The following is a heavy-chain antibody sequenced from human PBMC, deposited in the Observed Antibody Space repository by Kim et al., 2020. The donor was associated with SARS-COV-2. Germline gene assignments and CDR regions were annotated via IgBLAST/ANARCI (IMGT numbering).Heavy chain of an antibody. J-gene: IGHJ5*02. V-gene: IGHV3-48*02. CDR3: ARDPYGSGTLAPGP. Sequence: AESAKGRVTISRDNAKNSLYLQMNSLRDEDTAVYYCARDPYGSGTLAPGPWGQGTLVTVSS. D-gene: IGHD3-10*01.